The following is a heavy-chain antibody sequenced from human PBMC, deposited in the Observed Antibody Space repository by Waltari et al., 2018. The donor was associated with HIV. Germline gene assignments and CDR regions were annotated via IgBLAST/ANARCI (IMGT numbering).Heavy chain of an antibody. D-gene: IGHD1-26*01. J-gene: IGHJ4*02. CDR2: IKQDGSEA. Sequence: EVQLVESGGGFVQPGGSLRLSCAVSGFTLRSYWMTWVRQAPGKGLEWVANIKQDGSEAYFVDSVKGRFTISRDNAKNSLYLQMNSLRAEDTAVYYCARQRGSGSGDYWGRGTLVTVSS. V-gene: IGHV3-7*01. CDR1: GFTLRSYW. CDR3: ARQRGSGSGDY.